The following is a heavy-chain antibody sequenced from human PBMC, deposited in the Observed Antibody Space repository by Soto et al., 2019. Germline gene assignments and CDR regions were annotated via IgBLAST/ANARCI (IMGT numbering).Heavy chain of an antibody. J-gene: IGHJ4*02. CDR3: TRARDIAVVGAATPFDY. D-gene: IGHD2-15*01. V-gene: IGHV1-46*03. CDR2: INPSGGST. CDR1: GYTFTSYY. Sequence: QVQLVQSGAEVQKPGASVKVACKASGYTFTSYYMHWVRQAPVQGLEWMGIINPSGGSTSYAQKFQGRGTITGDTSTSTLYMELSRLRSGDTAVYYCTRARDIAVVGAATPFDYWGQGTLVTVSS.